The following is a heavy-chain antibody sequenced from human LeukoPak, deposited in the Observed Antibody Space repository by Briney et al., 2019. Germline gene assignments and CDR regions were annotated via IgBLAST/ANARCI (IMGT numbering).Heavy chain of an antibody. V-gene: IGHV3-66*01. J-gene: IGHJ4*02. Sequence: GGSLRLSCVASGFNFDEYGMNWVRQAPGKGLEWVSVIYSGGSTYYADSVKGRFTISRDNSKNTLYLQMNSLRAEDTAVYYCARDTGGYDTTGEVDYWGQGTLVTVSS. CDR1: GFNFDEYG. CDR2: IYSGGST. CDR3: ARDTGGYDTTGEVDY. D-gene: IGHD5-12*01.